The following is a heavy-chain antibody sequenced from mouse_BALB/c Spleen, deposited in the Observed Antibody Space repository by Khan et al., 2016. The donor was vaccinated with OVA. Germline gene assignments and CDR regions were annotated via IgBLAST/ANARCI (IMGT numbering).Heavy chain of an antibody. CDR1: GFTFSSFG. Sequence: VQLKQSEGGLVQPGGSRKLSCAASGFTFSSFGMHWVRQAPKKGLEWVAYISSGSSTIYYVDTVKGRFTISRDNPKNTLFLQMTSLRSEDTAMYYCARSGGNFHWYFDVWGAGTSVTVSS. D-gene: IGHD2-1*01. CDR2: ISSGSSTI. J-gene: IGHJ1*01. CDR3: ARSGGNFHWYFDV. V-gene: IGHV5-17*02.